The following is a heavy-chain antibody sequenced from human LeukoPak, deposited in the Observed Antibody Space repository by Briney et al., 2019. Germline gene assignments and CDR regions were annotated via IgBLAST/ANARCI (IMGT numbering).Heavy chain of an antibody. J-gene: IGHJ6*03. CDR2: ISSSGSTI. CDR3: ARDPRLEWLLPYYYYYYMDV. V-gene: IGHV3-48*03. CDR1: GFTFSSYE. D-gene: IGHD3-3*01. Sequence: GGSLRLSCAASGFTFSSYEMNWVRQAPGKGLEWVSYISSSGSTIYYADSVKGRFTISRDNAKNSLYLQMNSLRAEDTAVYYCARDPRLEWLLPYYYYYYMDVWGKGTTVTVSS.